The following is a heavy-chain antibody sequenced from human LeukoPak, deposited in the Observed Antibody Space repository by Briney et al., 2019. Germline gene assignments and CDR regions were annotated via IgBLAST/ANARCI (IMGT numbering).Heavy chain of an antibody. D-gene: IGHD6-6*01. Sequence: GGSLRLSCAASGFTFRSYSMNWVRQAPGKGLEWVANIKQDGSMKGYVDSVKGRFTISRDNAKNSLYLQMNSLRADDTAVYFCAMIEQVVSNVEGGYWGQGTLVTVSS. J-gene: IGHJ4*02. CDR3: AMIEQVVSNVEGGY. V-gene: IGHV3-7*01. CDR1: GFTFRSYS. CDR2: IKQDGSMK.